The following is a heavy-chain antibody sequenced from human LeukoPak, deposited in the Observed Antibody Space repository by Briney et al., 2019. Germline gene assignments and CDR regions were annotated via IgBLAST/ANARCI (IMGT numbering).Heavy chain of an antibody. D-gene: IGHD3-9*01. CDR2: ISGSGGST. CDR3: AKAQYYDILTGPGAFDI. J-gene: IGHJ3*02. CDR1: GFTFSSYA. Sequence: GGSLRLSCAASGFTFSSYAMSWVRQAPGKGLEWVSAISGSGGSTYYADSVKGRFTISRDNSKNTLYLQMNSLRAEDTAVYYCAKAQYYDILTGPGAFDIWGQGTMVTVSS. V-gene: IGHV3-23*01.